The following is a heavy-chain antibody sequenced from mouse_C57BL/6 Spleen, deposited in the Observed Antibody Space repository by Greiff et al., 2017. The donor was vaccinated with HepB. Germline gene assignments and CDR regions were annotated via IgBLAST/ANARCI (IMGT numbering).Heavy chain of an antibody. CDR2: ISYDGSN. J-gene: IGHJ2*01. Sequence: EVKLQESGPGLVKPSQSLSLTCSVTGYSIASGYYWNWIRQFPGNKLEWMGYISYDGSNNYNPSLKNRISITRDTSKNQFFLKLNSVTTEDTATYYCASTDYYSIDYWGQGTTLTVSS. D-gene: IGHD2-5*01. V-gene: IGHV3-6*01. CDR3: ASTDYYSIDY. CDR1: GYSIASGYY.